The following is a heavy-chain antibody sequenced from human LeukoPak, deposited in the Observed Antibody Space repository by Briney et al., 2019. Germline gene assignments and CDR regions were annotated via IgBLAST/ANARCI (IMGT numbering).Heavy chain of an antibody. CDR3: ARGHDSSGCPDY. J-gene: IGHJ4*02. CDR1: GATFSSYA. D-gene: IGHD3-22*01. V-gene: IGHV1-69*05. Sequence: SVKVSCKASGATFSSYAISWVRQAPGQGLEWMGGIIPIFGTANYAQKFQGRVTITTDESTSTAYMELSSLRSEDTAVYYCARGHDSSGCPDYWGQGTLVTVSS. CDR2: IIPIFGTA.